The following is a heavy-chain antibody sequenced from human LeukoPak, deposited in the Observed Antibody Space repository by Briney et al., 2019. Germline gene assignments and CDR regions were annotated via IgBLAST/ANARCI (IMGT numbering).Heavy chain of an antibody. V-gene: IGHV3-23*01. CDR2: ISGSGVST. Sequence: PGGSLRLSCAASGFTFSSHVMSWVRQAPGKGLEWVSGISGSGVSTYSADSVKGRFNISRDNSKNTLYLQMNSLRAEDTAVYYCATPPDYFDYWGQGILVAVSS. J-gene: IGHJ4*02. CDR3: ATPPDYFDY. CDR1: GFTFSSHV.